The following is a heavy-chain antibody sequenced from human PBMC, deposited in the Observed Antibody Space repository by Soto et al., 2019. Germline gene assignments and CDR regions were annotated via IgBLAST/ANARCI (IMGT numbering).Heavy chain of an antibody. CDR1: GYTFTSYD. D-gene: IGHD2-2*01. J-gene: IGHJ6*03. CDR2: MNPNSGNT. V-gene: IGHV1-8*01. CDR3: ARSVPAPPYYYYYYMDV. Sequence: ASVKVSCKASGYTFTSYDINWVRQATGQGLEWMGWMNPNSGNTGYAQKFQGRVTMTRNTSISTAYMELSSLRSEDTAVYYCARSVPAPPYYYYYYMDVGGKGTRSPSP.